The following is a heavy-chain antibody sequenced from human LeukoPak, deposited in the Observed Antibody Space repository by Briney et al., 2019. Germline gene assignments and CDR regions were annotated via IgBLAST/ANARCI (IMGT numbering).Heavy chain of an antibody. D-gene: IGHD6-19*01. V-gene: IGHV3-53*01. Sequence: GGSLRLSCAASGFTVSSNYMSWVRQAPGKGLEWVSVIYSGGSTYYADSVKGRFTISRDNSKNTLYLQMNSLRAEDTAVYYCARVDPVYSSALYYYYGMDVWGQGTTVTVSS. CDR3: ARVDPVYSSALYYYYGMDV. CDR1: GFTVSSNY. CDR2: IYSGGST. J-gene: IGHJ6*02.